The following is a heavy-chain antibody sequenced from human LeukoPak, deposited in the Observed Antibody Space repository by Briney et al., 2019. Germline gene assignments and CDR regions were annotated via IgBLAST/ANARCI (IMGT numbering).Heavy chain of an antibody. Sequence: PGGSLRLSCAASGFTFSSYGMHWVRQAPGKGLEWVAFIRYDGSNKYYADSVKGRSTISRDNSKNTLYLQMNSLRAEDTAVYYCAREKPLDYYYGLDVWGQGTTVTVSS. V-gene: IGHV3-30*02. J-gene: IGHJ6*02. CDR2: IRYDGSNK. CDR1: GFTFSSYG. CDR3: AREKPLDYYYGLDV.